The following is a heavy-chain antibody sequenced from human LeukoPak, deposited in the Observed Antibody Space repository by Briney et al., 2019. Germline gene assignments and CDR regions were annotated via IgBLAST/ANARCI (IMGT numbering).Heavy chain of an antibody. CDR3: AKDKYQLLREGGDAFDI. J-gene: IGHJ3*02. Sequence: GGSLRLSCAASGFTFNNYAMSWVRHAPGKGLEWVVVIWYDGSNKYYADSVKGRFTISRDNSKNTLYLQMNSLRAEDTAVYYCAKDKYQLLREGGDAFDIWGQGTMVTVSS. V-gene: IGHV3-33*06. CDR1: GFTFNNYA. D-gene: IGHD2-2*01. CDR2: IWYDGSNK.